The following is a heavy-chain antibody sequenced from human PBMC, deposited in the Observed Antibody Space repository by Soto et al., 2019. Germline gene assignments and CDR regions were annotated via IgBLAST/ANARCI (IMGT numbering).Heavy chain of an antibody. D-gene: IGHD2-21*02. CDR2: IYWDNDK. V-gene: IGHV2-5*02. CDR3: VHSRCGGDCLQSYSSHYYYGLDV. Sequence: QITLKESGPTLVKPTQPLTLTCTFSGFSLNTGGLGVGWIRQPPGKALEWLALIYWDNDKRYSPSLMSRLTITKDTSKNHVVLTMTNMDPVDAATYYCVHSRCGGDCLQSYSSHYYYGLDVWGQGTTVTVSS. J-gene: IGHJ6*02. CDR1: GFSLNTGGLG.